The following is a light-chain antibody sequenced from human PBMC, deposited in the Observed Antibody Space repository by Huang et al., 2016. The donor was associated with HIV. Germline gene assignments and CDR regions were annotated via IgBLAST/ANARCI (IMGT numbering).Light chain of an antibody. V-gene: IGKV2-30*02. J-gene: IGKJ1*01. CDR1: HSLAHRDGNTY. CDR2: TVS. Sequence: DVLMTQSPLSLPVPLGQPASISCNSSHSLAHRDGNTYLRWFQHWPGQSPRRIIHTVSDRYSGVPDRFTGRGSGTNFTLRITRVEAEDVGVYYCMQGTHWPWTFGQGTKVEIK. CDR3: MQGTHWPWT.